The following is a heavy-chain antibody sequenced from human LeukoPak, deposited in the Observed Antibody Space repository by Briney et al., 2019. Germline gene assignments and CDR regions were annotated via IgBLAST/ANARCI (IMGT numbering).Heavy chain of an antibody. Sequence: SETLSLTCTVSGGSISSGSYYWSWIRQPAGKGLEWIGRIYTSGSTNYNPSLKSRVTVSVDTSKNQFSLRLSSVTAADTAAYYCARDRGSSWYVDWFDPWGQGTLVTVSS. V-gene: IGHV4-61*02. J-gene: IGHJ5*02. CDR2: IYTSGST. CDR1: GGSISSGSYY. CDR3: ARDRGSSWYVDWFDP. D-gene: IGHD6-13*01.